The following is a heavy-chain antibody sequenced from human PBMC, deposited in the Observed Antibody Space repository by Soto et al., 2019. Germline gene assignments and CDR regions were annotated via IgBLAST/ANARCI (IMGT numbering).Heavy chain of an antibody. CDR1: GLIFSNYK. V-gene: IGHV3-74*01. CDR3: ARDNKGLHY. J-gene: IGHJ4*02. Sequence: EVQLVESGGCLVQPGGSMRLSCAASGLIFSNYKMHWVRQAPGKGLVCVSRISTDGSITDYADSVKGRFTVSRDNAKNTLYLQMNSLRVDDTAGYYCARDNKGLHYGGQGTLVTVSS. CDR2: ISTDGSIT.